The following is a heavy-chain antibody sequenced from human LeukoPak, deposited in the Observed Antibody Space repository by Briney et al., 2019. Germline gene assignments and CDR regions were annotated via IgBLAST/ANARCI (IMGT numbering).Heavy chain of an antibody. CDR2: ISYDGSNK. Sequence: GGSLRLSCAASGFTFSSYAMHWVRQAPGKGLEWVALISYDGSNKYYADSVKGRFTISRDNSKNTLYLQMNSLRAEDTAVYYCATVFYYYASGSNYYFDYWGQGTLVTVSS. J-gene: IGHJ4*02. V-gene: IGHV3-30*04. D-gene: IGHD3-10*01. CDR1: GFTFSSYA. CDR3: ATVFYYYASGSNYYFDY.